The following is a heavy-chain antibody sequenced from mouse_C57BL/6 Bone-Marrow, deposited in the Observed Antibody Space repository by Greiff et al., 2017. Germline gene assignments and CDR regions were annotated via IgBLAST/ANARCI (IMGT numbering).Heavy chain of an antibody. CDR2: IYPRVGST. CDR1: GYTFTSYD. J-gene: IGHJ1*03. D-gene: IGHD2-5*01. Sequence: QVQLQQSGPELVKPGASVKLSCKASGYTFTSYDINWVKQRPGQGLEWIGWIYPRVGSTKYNEKFKGKATLTVDTASSTAYMELHSLTSEDSAVYFCATYSIWYFDVWGTGTTVTVSS. V-gene: IGHV1-85*01. CDR3: ATYSIWYFDV.